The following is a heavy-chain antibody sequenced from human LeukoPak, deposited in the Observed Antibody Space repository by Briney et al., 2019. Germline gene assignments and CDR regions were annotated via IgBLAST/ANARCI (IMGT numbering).Heavy chain of an antibody. CDR3: ARDGYSGSSNFDY. CDR2: IIPIFGTA. Sequence: SVKVSCKASGGTFSSYAISWVRQAPGQGLEWMGGIIPIFGTANYAQKFQGRVTMTRDTSTSTVYMGLSSLRSEDTAVYYCARDGYSGSSNFDYWGQGTLVTVSS. J-gene: IGHJ4*02. D-gene: IGHD1-26*01. V-gene: IGHV1-69*05. CDR1: GGTFSSYA.